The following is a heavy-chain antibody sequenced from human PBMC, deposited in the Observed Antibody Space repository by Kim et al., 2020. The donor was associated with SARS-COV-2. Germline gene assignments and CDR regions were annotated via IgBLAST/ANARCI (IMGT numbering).Heavy chain of an antibody. Sequence: SETLSLTCSVSGVSITNTQYHWGWVRQPPGKGLEWIGNIRYSWNTYYNPSLKSRLTISADTSDNVISLKLTSVTAADTAVYYCARVGDRGLREVGYYSMDVRGQGTTVTVSS. CDR3: ARVGDRGLREVGYYSMDV. J-gene: IGHJ6*03. V-gene: IGHV4-39*07. CDR2: IRYSWNT. D-gene: IGHD3-10*01. CDR1: GVSITNTQYH.